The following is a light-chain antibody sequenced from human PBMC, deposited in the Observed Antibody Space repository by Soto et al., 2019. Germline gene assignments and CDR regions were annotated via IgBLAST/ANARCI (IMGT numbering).Light chain of an antibody. Sequence: QSALTPPASVSGSPGQSIPISCTGTSSDVGGYNYVSWYQQHPGKAPKLMIYDVSNRPSGVSNRFSGSKSGNTASLTISGLQAEDEADYYCSSYTSSSTRVFGTGTKLTVL. CDR2: DVS. J-gene: IGLJ1*01. CDR1: SSDVGGYNY. V-gene: IGLV2-14*01. CDR3: SSYTSSSTRV.